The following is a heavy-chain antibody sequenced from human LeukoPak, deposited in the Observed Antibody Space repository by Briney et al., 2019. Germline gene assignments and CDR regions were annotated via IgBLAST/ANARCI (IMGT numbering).Heavy chain of an antibody. J-gene: IGHJ4*02. D-gene: IGHD5-12*01. CDR3: STGGYD. V-gene: IGHV3-15*01. Sequence: PGGSLRLSCAASGFTFISAWMSWVRQAPGKGLEWVDRIKSEIDGGTAEYADPVKGRFTISRDDSKNTVDLQMNSLKIEDTAVYYCSTGGYDWGQGTLVTVSS. CDR2: IKSEIDGGTA. CDR1: GFTFISAW.